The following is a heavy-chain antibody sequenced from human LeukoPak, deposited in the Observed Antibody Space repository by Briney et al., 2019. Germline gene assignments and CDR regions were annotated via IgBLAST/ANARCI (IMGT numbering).Heavy chain of an antibody. D-gene: IGHD2-2*01. CDR2: IYTGGST. CDR3: ARVEYQLLNWFDP. J-gene: IGHJ5*02. CDR1: GFTVSSNY. Sequence: GGSLRLSCAASGFTVSSNYMTWVRQAPGKGLEWVSVIYTGGSTYYADSVKGRFIISRDNSKNTLYLQMNSLRADDTAVYYCARVEYQLLNWFDPWGQGTLVTVSS. V-gene: IGHV3-53*01.